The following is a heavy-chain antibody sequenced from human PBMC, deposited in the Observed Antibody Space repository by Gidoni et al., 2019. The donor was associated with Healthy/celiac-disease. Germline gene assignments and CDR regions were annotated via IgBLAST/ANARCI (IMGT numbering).Heavy chain of an antibody. V-gene: IGHV3-13*01. Sequence: EVQLVESGGGLVQPGGSLRLSCAASGFTFSSYDMHWVRQATGKGREWGSAIGTAGDTYYPGSVKGRFTISRENAKNSLYLQMNSLRAGDTAVYYCARAGAYCGGDCYAFDIWGQGTMVTVSS. J-gene: IGHJ3*02. D-gene: IGHD2-21*02. CDR2: IGTAGDT. CDR3: ARAGAYCGGDCYAFDI. CDR1: GFTFSSYD.